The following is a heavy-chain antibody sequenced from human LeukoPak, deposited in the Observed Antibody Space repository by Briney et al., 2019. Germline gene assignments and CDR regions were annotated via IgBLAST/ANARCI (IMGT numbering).Heavy chain of an antibody. CDR2: ISSSGSTI. CDR3: ARLQLMDFDY. V-gene: IGHV3-48*04. J-gene: IGHJ4*02. CDR1: GFAFSSYA. D-gene: IGHD6-13*01. Sequence: PGGSLRLSCAASGFAFSSYAMSWVRQAPGKGLEWVSYISSSGSTIYYADSVKGRFTISRDNAKNSLYLQMNSLRAEDTAVYYCARLQLMDFDYWGQGTLVTVSS.